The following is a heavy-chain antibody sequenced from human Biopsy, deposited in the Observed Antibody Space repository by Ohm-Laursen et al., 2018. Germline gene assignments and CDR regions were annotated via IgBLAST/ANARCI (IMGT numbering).Heavy chain of an antibody. J-gene: IGHJ4*02. V-gene: IGHV1-69*13. CDR3: ARDALGGGSYRFFY. CDR1: GGTFTNYA. D-gene: IGHD1-26*01. CDR2: ILLIFGTA. Sequence: GPSVTASCTLSGGTFTNYAISWVRQAPGHGLEWLGGILLIFGTANYAQKFQGRVTITADESTSTAYMELSSLRSDDTAVYYCARDALGGGSYRFFYWGQGSLVTVSS.